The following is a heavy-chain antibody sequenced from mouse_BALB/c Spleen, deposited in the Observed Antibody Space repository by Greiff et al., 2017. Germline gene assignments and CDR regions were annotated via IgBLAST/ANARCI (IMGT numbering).Heavy chain of an antibody. V-gene: IGHV1S56*01. CDR2: IYPGDGST. CDR3: ARGAMDY. CDR1: GYTFTSYD. J-gene: IGHJ4*01. Sequence: QVQLQQSGAELMKPGASVKISCKATGYTFTSYDINWVKQRPGQGLEWIGWIYPGDGSTKYNEKFKGKATLTADKSSSTAYMQLSSLTSENSAVYFCARGAMDYWGQGTSVTVSS.